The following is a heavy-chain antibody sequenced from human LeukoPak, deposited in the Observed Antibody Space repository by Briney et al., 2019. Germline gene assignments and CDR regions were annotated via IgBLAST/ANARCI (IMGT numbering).Heavy chain of an antibody. CDR2: ISSSSSYI. CDR3: ARDPDYDFWSGFRIQVSMDV. CDR1: GFTLSSYY. V-gene: IGHV3-21*01. D-gene: IGHD3-3*01. Sequence: GGSLRLSCTASGFTLSSYYMNWVRQAPGKGLEWVSSISSSSSYIYYADSVKGRFTIARDNAKNSLYLQMNSLRAEDTAVYYCARDPDYDFWSGFRIQVSMDVWGKGTTVTVSS. J-gene: IGHJ6*03.